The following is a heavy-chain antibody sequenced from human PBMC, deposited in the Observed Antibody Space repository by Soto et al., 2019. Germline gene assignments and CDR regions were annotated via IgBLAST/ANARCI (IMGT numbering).Heavy chain of an antibody. CDR2: ISAYNGNT. J-gene: IGHJ5*02. Sequence: QVQLVQSGAEVKKPGASVKVSCKASGYTFTSYGISWVRQAPGQGLEWMGWISAYNGNTNYAQKLQGRVTMTTDTSKSTAYMELRSLSSDDTAVYYCARDKGAYCGGDCYSTWFDPWGQGTLVTVSS. CDR1: GYTFTSYG. CDR3: ARDKGAYCGGDCYSTWFDP. D-gene: IGHD2-21*02. V-gene: IGHV1-18*01.